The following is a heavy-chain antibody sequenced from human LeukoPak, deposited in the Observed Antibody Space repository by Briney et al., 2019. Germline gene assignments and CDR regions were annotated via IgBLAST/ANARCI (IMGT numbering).Heavy chain of an antibody. CDR1: GGSISSSIYY. CDR2: VFYNGAT. D-gene: IGHD6-19*01. CDR3: ARVSHSYDSQWLVRMKGQMRYYFDY. Sequence: PSETLSLTCIVSGGSISSSIYYWAWVRQPPGKGLEWIVTVFYNGATQYSPSLKSRVTISVDTSKNQFSLKLSSVTAADTAVYYCARVSHSYDSQWLVRMKGQMRYYFDYWGQGTLVTVSS. J-gene: IGHJ4*02. V-gene: IGHV4-39*07.